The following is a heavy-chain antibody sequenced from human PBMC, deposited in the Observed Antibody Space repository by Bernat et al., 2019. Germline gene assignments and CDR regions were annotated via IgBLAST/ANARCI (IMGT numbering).Heavy chain of an antibody. Sequence: QVQLQQWGAGLLKPSETLSLTCAVYGGSFSGYYWSWIRQPPGKGLEWIGYIYYSGSTNYNPSLKSRVTISVDTSKNQFSLKLSSVTAADTAVYYCARMDGYSGSLFDYWGQGTLVTVSS. CDR3: ARMDGYSGSLFDY. V-gene: IGHV4-34*11. J-gene: IGHJ4*02. D-gene: IGHD5-12*01. CDR2: IYYSGST. CDR1: GGSFSGYY.